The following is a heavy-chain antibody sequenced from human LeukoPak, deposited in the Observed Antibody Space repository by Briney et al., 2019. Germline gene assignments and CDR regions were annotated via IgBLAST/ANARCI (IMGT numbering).Heavy chain of an antibody. D-gene: IGHD6-19*01. CDR3: ARDRRRAVADKFDY. J-gene: IGHJ4*02. CDR1: GYTFTGYY. V-gene: IGHV1-2*02. CDR2: INPNSGGT. Sequence: GASVKVSCKASGYTFTGYYMHWVRQAPGQGLEWMGWINPNSGGTNYAQKFQGRVTMTRDTSISTAYMELSRLRSDDTAVYYCARDRRRAVADKFDYWGQGTLVTVSS.